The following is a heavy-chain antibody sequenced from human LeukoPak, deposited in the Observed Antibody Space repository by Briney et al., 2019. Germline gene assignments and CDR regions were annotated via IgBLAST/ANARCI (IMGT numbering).Heavy chain of an antibody. CDR2: ISNNGGST. V-gene: IGHV3-64*01. CDR3: ARVGQLELRRNAFDI. J-gene: IGHJ3*02. D-gene: IGHD1-7*01. CDR1: GFTFSTYA. Sequence: HPGGSLRLSCAASGFTFSTYAMHRVRQAPGKGLEYVSAISNNGGSTYYANSVKGRFTISRDNSKNMLYLQMGSLRAEDMAVYYCARVGQLELRRNAFDIWGQGTMVTVSS.